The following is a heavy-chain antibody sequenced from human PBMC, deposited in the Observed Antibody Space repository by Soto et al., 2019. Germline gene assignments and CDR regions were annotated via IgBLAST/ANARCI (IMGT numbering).Heavy chain of an antibody. CDR2: INPKSGGT. J-gene: IGHJ6*02. Sequence: ASVKVSCKASGYSFTDYHIHRVRQAPGQGLEWLGRINPKSGGTSTAQKFQGWVTMTTDTSISTASMELTRLTSDDTAIYYCARGDSTDCSNGVCSFFYNHDMDVWGRGTTVTVSS. CDR1: GYSFTDYH. V-gene: IGHV1-2*04. CDR3: ARGDSTDCSNGVCSFFYNHDMDV. D-gene: IGHD2-8*01.